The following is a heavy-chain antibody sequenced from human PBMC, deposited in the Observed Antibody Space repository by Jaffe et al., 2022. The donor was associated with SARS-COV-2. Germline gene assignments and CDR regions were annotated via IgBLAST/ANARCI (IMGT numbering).Heavy chain of an antibody. CDR1: GFTFSTYA. D-gene: IGHD3-10*01. CDR2: ISGSAAST. CDR3: AKGSDVSGSPHTNFDY. Sequence: EVQLLESGGGVVQPGGSLRLSCAASGFTFSTYAMSWVRQAPGKGLEWVSAISGSAASTYYGDSVKGRFTISRDNSKNTLYLQTNSLRAEDTAVYYCAKGSDVSGSPHTNFDYWGQGTLVTVSS. V-gene: IGHV3-23*01. J-gene: IGHJ4*02.